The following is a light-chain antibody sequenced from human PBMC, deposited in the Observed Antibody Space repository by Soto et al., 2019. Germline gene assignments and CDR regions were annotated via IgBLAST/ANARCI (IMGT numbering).Light chain of an antibody. J-gene: IGLJ1*01. V-gene: IGLV2-11*01. CDR2: DVT. CDR3: CSYAGTYTEV. CDR1: SSDVGAYNY. Sequence: QSVLTQPRSVSGSPGQSVTISCTGTSSDVGAYNYVSWYQQHPGKAPKLMIFDVTKRPSGGPDCFSGSKSGNTASLTISGLQAEDEADYFCCSYAGTYTEVFGTGTKVTVL.